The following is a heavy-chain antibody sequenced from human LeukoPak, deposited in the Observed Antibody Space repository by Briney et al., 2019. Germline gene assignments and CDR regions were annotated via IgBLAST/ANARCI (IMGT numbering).Heavy chain of an antibody. D-gene: IGHD3-3*01. V-gene: IGHV3-73*01. J-gene: IGHJ4*02. CDR3: ARDGVVQKGGTDY. CDR1: GFTFSGSA. Sequence: GGSLRLSCAASGFTFSGSAMHWVRQASGKGLEWVGRIRSKANSYATAYAASVKGRFTISRDDSKNTAYLQMNSLKTEDTAVYYCARDGVVQKGGTDYWGQGTLVTVSS. CDR2: IRSKANSYAT.